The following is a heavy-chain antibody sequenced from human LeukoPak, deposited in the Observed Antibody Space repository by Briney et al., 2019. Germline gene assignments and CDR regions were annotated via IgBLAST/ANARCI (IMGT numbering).Heavy chain of an antibody. V-gene: IGHV4-39*01. CDR2: IYYSGST. CDR1: GGSISSSSYY. CDR3: ARRDYYGRSGYRFDY. J-gene: IGHJ4*02. D-gene: IGHD3-22*01. Sequence: SETLSLTCTVSGGSISSSSYYWGWIRQPPGKGLEWIGSIYYSGSTYYNPSLKSRVTISVDTSKNQFSLKLSSVTAADTAVYYCARRDYYGRSGYRFDYWGQGTLVTVSS.